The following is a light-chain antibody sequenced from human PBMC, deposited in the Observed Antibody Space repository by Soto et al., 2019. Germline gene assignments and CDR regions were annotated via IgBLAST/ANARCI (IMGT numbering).Light chain of an antibody. Sequence: QSVLTQPASVSGSPGQSITISCTGTSSDVCGYNYVSWYQQHPGKAPKLMIYEVSNRPSGVSNRFSGSKSGNTASLTISGLQAEDEADYYCSSYTGSSTPHVFGTGTKVTVL. CDR1: SSDVCGYNY. CDR3: SSYTGSSTPHV. V-gene: IGLV2-14*01. J-gene: IGLJ1*01. CDR2: EVS.